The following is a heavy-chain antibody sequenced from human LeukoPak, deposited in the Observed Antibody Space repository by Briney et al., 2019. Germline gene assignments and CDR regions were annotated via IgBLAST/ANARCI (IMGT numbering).Heavy chain of an antibody. J-gene: IGHJ5*02. CDR1: GFTFSTYY. D-gene: IGHD3-3*01. Sequence: GGSLRLSCAASGFTFSTYYMTWVRQAPGKGLEWVANINQDGSVKDYGDSVKGRFTVSRDTTQNSLFLQMDSLRVDDTAVYYCASATVQLGSRYSNVFDPWGQGTLVTVSS. V-gene: IGHV3-7*03. CDR2: INQDGSVK. CDR3: ASATVQLGSRYSNVFDP.